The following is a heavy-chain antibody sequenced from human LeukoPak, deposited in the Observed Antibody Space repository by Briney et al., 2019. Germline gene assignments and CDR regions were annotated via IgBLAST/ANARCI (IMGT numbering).Heavy chain of an antibody. CDR1: GFTFSNYG. Sequence: GRSLRLSCAASGFTFSNYGMHWVRQAPGKGLEWVAVVADDGRDKHHADSVKGRFTISRDNSKNMLLLQMNSLRPEDTAVYYCARETWYRFDPWGQGTLVTVSS. CDR3: ARETWYRFDP. CDR2: VADDGRDK. J-gene: IGHJ5*02. D-gene: IGHD6-13*01. V-gene: IGHV3-30*03.